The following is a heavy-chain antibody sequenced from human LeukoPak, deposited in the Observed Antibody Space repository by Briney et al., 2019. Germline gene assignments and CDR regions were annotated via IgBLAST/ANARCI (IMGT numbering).Heavy chain of an antibody. J-gene: IGHJ3*02. D-gene: IGHD3-22*01. CDR2: ISWESGII. CDR1: GFTFDDYA. Sequence: GGSLRLSCAASGFTFDDYAMPWVRQAPGKGLEWVSCISWESGIIGYAGSVPGQFPISRDNDKNSLYLHMNSLRVEATAFYYCAKGYYYASSGCADAFDICGQGKMVTVSS. V-gene: IGHV3-9*01. CDR3: AKGYYYASSGCADAFDI.